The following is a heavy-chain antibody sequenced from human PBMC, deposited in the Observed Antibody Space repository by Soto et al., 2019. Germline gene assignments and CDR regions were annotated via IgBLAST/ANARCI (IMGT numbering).Heavy chain of an antibody. J-gene: IGHJ3*02. CDR2: IDPSDSYT. CDR3: ARPMSRTEYIWFGELWSGAFDI. D-gene: IGHD3-10*01. CDR1: GNSFTSYW. Sequence: EVQLVQSGAEVKKPGESLRISCKGSGNSFTSYWISGVRQMPGKGLEWMGRIDPSDSYTNYSPSFQGHVTISADKSISTAYLQWSSLKASDTAMYYCARPMSRTEYIWFGELWSGAFDIWGQGTMVTVSS. V-gene: IGHV5-10-1*03.